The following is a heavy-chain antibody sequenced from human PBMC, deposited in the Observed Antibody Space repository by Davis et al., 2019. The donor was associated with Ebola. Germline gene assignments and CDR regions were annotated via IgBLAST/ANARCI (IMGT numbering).Heavy chain of an antibody. V-gene: IGHV4-39*01. D-gene: IGHD1-26*01. Sequence: MPGGSLRLSCTVSGGSISSYYWGWIRQPPGKGLEWIGSIYYSGSTYYNPSLKSRVTISVDTSKNQFSLKLSSVTAADTAVYYCARIGAIGGAGAHYYYYGMDVWGQGTTVTVSS. J-gene: IGHJ6*02. CDR1: GGSISSYY. CDR2: IYYSGST. CDR3: ARIGAIGGAGAHYYYYGMDV.